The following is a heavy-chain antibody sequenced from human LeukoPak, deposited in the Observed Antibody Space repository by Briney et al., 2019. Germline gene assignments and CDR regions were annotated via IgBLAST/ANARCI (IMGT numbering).Heavy chain of an antibody. CDR3: ARDSLWFGELLPHFDY. CDR1: GYTFTGYY. CDR2: INPNSGGT. D-gene: IGHD3-10*01. V-gene: IGHV1-2*02. J-gene: IGHJ4*02. Sequence: ASVNVSCKASGYTFTGYYMHWVRQAPGQGLEWMGWINPNSGGTNYAQKFQGRVTMTRDTSISTAYMELSRLRSDDTAVYYCARDSLWFGELLPHFDYWGQGTLVTVSS.